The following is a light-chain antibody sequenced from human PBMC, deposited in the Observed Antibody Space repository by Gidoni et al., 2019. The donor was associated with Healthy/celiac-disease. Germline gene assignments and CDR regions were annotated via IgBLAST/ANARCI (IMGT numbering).Light chain of an antibody. V-gene: IGLV3-19*02. CDR1: SLRSYY. CDR2: GKN. CDR3: NSWDSSGNHWV. Sequence: SSELTQDPAVSVALGQTVRITCQGDSLRSYYASWYQQKPGQAPVRVIYGKNNRPSGIPDRISGSSSGNTASLTITGAQAEDEADYYCNSWDSSGNHWVFGGGTKLTVL. J-gene: IGLJ3*02.